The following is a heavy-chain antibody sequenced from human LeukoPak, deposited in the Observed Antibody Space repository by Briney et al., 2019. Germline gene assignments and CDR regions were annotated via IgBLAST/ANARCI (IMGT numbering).Heavy chain of an antibody. D-gene: IGHD3-3*01. CDR2: IYYNGNT. J-gene: IGHJ4*02. V-gene: IGHV4-59*01. CDR3: AKYYDSKTTKYFDY. CDR1: GGSISPYY. Sequence: RSSETLSLTCSVSGGSISPYYWSWIRRPPGKGLEWIRYIYYNGNTKYSPSLKSRVTISLDTSKDQFSLKLSSVTAADTAVYYCAKYYDSKTTKYFDYWGQGTLVTVSS.